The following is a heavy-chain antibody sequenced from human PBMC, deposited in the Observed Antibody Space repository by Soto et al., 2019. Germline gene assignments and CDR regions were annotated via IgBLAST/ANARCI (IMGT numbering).Heavy chain of an antibody. CDR3: ARAPHYDFWSGYFGY. V-gene: IGHV3-53*01. CDR2: IYSGGST. D-gene: IGHD3-3*01. CDR1: GFTVSSNY. Sequence: GGSLRLSCAASGFTVSSNYMSWVCQAPGEGLEWVSVIYSGGSTYYADSVKGRFTISRDNTKNTLYLQMNSRRAEDTAVYYCARAPHYDFWSGYFGYWGQGTLVTVSS. J-gene: IGHJ4*02.